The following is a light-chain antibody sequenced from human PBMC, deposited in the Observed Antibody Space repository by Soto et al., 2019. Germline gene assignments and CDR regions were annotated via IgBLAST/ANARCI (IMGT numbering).Light chain of an antibody. Sequence: DVQMAQSPSSLSASVGDRVTITCGASQSISISLNWYQLKPGKAPNLLMYGASYLKSGVPTRFSGSGSGTDFTLTISSLQPEDFATYYCQQTYTTPEITFGQGTRLEIK. CDR1: QSISIS. CDR3: QQTYTTPEIT. CDR2: GAS. J-gene: IGKJ5*01. V-gene: IGKV1-39*01.